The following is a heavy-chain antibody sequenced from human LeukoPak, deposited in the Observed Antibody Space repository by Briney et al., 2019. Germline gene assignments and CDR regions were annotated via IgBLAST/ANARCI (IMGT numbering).Heavy chain of an antibody. CDR1: GFTFSSYA. CDR3: AKLSNRYYYYYYGMDV. J-gene: IGHJ6*02. Sequence: GGSLRLSCAASGFTFSSYAMSWVRQAPGKGLEWVSAISGSGGSTYYADSVKGRFTIPRDNSKNTLYLQMNSLRAEDTAVYYCAKLSNRYYYYYYGMDVWGQGTTVTVSS. V-gene: IGHV3-23*01. D-gene: IGHD1-14*01. CDR2: ISGSGGST.